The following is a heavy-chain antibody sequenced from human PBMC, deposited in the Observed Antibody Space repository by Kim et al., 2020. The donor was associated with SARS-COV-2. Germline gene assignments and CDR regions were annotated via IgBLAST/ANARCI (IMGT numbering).Heavy chain of an antibody. D-gene: IGHD6-19*01. CDR2: ISWDGGST. V-gene: IGHV3-43D*03. CDR1: GFTFDDYA. J-gene: IGHJ4*02. CDR3: AKDLSIAVAGTVDY. Sequence: GGSLRLSCAASGFTFDDYAMHWVRQAPGKGLEWVSLISWDGGSTYYADTVKGRCTISRDNSKNYLYLQMNSLRAEDTALYYCAKDLSIAVAGTVDYWGQGTLVTVSS.